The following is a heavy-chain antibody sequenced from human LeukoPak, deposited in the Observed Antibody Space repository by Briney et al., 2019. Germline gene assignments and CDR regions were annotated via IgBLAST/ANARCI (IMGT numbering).Heavy chain of an antibody. D-gene: IGHD4-23*01. CDR2: MKGDGSHI. V-gene: IGHV3-7*01. J-gene: IGHJ4*02. Sequence: GGSLRLSCAASGFTFGNFWMSWVRQAPGRGLQWVASMKGDGSHIYYVDSVKGRFTISRDNARNSLYLQINSLRAEDTAVYYCARLFGMVTTFDYWGQGALVTVSS. CDR3: ARLFGMVTTFDY. CDR1: GFTFGNFW.